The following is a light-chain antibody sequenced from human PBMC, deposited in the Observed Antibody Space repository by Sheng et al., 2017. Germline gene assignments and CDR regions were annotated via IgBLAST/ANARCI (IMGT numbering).Light chain of an antibody. CDR1: QSVNRY. CDR2: DAS. J-gene: IGKJ1*01. Sequence: EIVLTQSPATLSLSPGERATLSCRASQSVNRYIAWYQQKPGQAPRLLIYDASNRATGIPARFSGSGSGTDFTLTISRLEPEDFAVYYCQQYGETFGQGTKVELK. CDR3: QQYGET. V-gene: IGKV3-11*01.